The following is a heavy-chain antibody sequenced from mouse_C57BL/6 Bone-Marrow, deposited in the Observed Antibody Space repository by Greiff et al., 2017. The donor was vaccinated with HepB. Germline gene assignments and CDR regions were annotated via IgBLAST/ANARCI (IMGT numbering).Heavy chain of an antibody. CDR1: GYTFTDYY. J-gene: IGHJ2*01. CDR2: IYPGSGNT. D-gene: IGHD2-3*01. CDR3: ARHDAYFDY. V-gene: IGHV1-76*01. Sequence: QVQLKQSGAELVRPGASVKLSCKASGYTFTDYYINWVKQRPGQGLEWIARIYPGSGNTYYNEKFKGKATLTAEKSSSTAYMQLSSLTSEDSAVYFCARHDAYFDYWGQGTTLTVSS.